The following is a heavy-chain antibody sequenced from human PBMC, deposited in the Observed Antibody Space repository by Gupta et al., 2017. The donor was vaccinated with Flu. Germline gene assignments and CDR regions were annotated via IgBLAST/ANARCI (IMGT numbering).Heavy chain of an antibody. CDR1: GFTFNQYA. D-gene: IGHD1-26*01. CDR2: ISASGGSA. V-gene: IGHV3-23*01. J-gene: IGHJ4*02. CDR3: AKGDSGSYDYFDF. Sequence: EVQLLESGGDLVQPGGSLRLSCAASGFTFNQYALPWVRQVSGKGLEWVSGISASGGSAYYADPVKGRFTISRDNSKSTIYLQMNSLRVEDTAVYYCAKGDSGSYDYFDFWGQGTLVTVSS.